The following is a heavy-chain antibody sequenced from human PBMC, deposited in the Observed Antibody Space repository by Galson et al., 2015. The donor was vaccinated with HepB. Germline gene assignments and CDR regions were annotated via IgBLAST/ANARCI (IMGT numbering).Heavy chain of an antibody. CDR3: ARSPTGYNYVWGSYRPDRSFFDY. J-gene: IGHJ4*02. CDR1: GGSISSGGYY. V-gene: IGHV4-31*03. Sequence: TLSLTCTVSGGSISSGGYYWSWIRQHPGKGLEWIGYIYYSGSTYYNPSLKSRVTISVDTSKNQFSLKLSSVTAADTAVYYCARSPTGYNYVWGSYRPDRSFFDYWGQGTLVTVSS. D-gene: IGHD3-16*02. CDR2: IYYSGST.